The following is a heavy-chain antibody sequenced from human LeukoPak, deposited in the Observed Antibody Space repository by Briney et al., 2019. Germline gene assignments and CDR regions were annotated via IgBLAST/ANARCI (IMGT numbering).Heavy chain of an antibody. Sequence: GGSLRLSCAASGFTFSSYSMNWVRQAPGKGLEWVAVISYDGSNKYYADSVKGRFTISRDNSKNTLYLQMNSLRAEDTAVYYCARSSWVAQEGFFDYWGQGTLVTVSS. CDR3: ARSSWVAQEGFFDY. D-gene: IGHD1-26*01. CDR1: GFTFSSYS. J-gene: IGHJ4*02. V-gene: IGHV3-30*03. CDR2: ISYDGSNK.